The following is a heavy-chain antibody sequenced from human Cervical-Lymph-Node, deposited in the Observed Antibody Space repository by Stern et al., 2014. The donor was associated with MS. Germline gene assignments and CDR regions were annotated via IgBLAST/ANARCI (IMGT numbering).Heavy chain of an antibody. CDR2: IFPRDSDA. J-gene: IGHJ4*02. D-gene: IGHD6-13*01. V-gene: IGHV5-51*01. CDR1: GYSFTTYW. Sequence: MQLVQSGPEVKKPGESLKISCKASGYSFTTYWIGWGRQMSGKGLEWLGIIFPRDSDARLSPSFQGQVTISVDKSIPTAYLQWSSLKASDSAMYYCARRGPAAEIDFWGQGTLVTVSS. CDR3: ARRGPAAEIDF.